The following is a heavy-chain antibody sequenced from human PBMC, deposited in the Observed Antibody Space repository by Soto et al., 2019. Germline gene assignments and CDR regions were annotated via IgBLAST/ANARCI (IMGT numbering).Heavy chain of an antibody. CDR1: GFTFSSYN. CDR3: VARRWLQSFFDY. J-gene: IGHJ4*02. Sequence: GGSLRLSCAASGFTFSSYNMNWVRQAPGKALEWVSYISSSSSTIYYADSVKGRFTISRDNAKNSLYLEMNSLRDEDTAVYYCVARRWLQSFFDYWGQGTQVTVSS. V-gene: IGHV3-48*02. D-gene: IGHD3-3*02. CDR2: ISSSSSTI.